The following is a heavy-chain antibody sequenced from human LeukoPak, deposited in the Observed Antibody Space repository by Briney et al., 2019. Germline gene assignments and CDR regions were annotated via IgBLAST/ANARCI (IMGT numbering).Heavy chain of an antibody. CDR2: IPYSGSA. V-gene: IGHV4-39*01. Sequence: PSETLSLTCAVSGDSISGSSYFWGRIRQPRGKGLEWTGSIPYSGSASYNPSLKSRVIISIDTSKNQLSLEVRSVTAADTAVYYCARPARDGDYYYWGQGTLVTVSS. J-gene: IGHJ4*02. D-gene: IGHD2/OR15-2a*01. CDR3: ARPARDGDYYY. CDR1: GDSISGSSYF.